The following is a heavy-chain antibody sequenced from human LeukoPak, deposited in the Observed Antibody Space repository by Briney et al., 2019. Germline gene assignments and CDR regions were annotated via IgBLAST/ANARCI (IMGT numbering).Heavy chain of an antibody. CDR1: DYSISSSYY. J-gene: IGHJ2*01. CDR3: ARVSGRFTWYFDL. V-gene: IGHV4-38-2*02. CDR2: IYHSGST. Sequence: SETLSLTCTVSDYSISSSYYWGWIRQPPGKGLEWFGIIYHSGSTYYNPSLKSRVTISVDTSKNQFSPKLSSVTAADTAVYYCARVSGRFTWYFDLWGRGTLVTVSS.